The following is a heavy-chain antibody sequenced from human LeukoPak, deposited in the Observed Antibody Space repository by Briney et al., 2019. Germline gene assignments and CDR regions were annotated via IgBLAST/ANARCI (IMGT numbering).Heavy chain of an antibody. Sequence: SGPTLVKPTQTLTLTCTFSGFSLSTSGVGVGWIRQPPGKALEWLALIYWDDDKRYSPSLKSRLTITKDTSKNQVVLTMTNMDPVDTATYYCAHRGYSPNGNWFDPWGQGTLVTASS. CDR1: GFSLSTSGVG. D-gene: IGHD5-18*01. J-gene: IGHJ5*02. CDR3: AHRGYSPNGNWFDP. V-gene: IGHV2-5*02. CDR2: IYWDDDK.